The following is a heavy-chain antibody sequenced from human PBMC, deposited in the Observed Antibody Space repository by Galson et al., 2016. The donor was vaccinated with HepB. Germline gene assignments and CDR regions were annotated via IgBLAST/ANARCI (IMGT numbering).Heavy chain of an antibody. Sequence: QSGAAVKKPGESLTISCRGSGYIFSTYWIGWVRQMPGKGLEWMGIIYPGDAVARYSQSFRGPVTLSVDKSINTANVHWRSLKASDTAVYFCARSPSQSHGGTGDYYFDNWGQGTLVIVSS. CDR2: IYPGDAVA. D-gene: IGHD4-23*01. CDR3: ARSPSQSHGGTGDYYFDN. CDR1: GYIFSTYW. J-gene: IGHJ4*02. V-gene: IGHV5-51*01.